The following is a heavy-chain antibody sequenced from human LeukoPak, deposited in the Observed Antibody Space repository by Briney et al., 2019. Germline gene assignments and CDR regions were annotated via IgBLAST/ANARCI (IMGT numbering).Heavy chain of an antibody. Sequence: ASVKVSCKASGYTFTGYYMHWVRQAPGQGLEWMGWINPNSGGTNYAQKFQGRVTMTRDTSISTAYMELSRLRSDDTAVYYCARGFLRTYYDYIWGSYRYSAFDIWGQGTMVTVSP. D-gene: IGHD3-16*02. CDR1: GYTFTGYY. V-gene: IGHV1-2*02. J-gene: IGHJ3*02. CDR3: ARGFLRTYYDYIWGSYRYSAFDI. CDR2: INPNSGGT.